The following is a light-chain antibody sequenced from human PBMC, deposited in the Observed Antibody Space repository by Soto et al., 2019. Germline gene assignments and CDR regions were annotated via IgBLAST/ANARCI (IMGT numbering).Light chain of an antibody. V-gene: IGKV3-20*01. Sequence: ETVLTQSPGTLSLSPGERATLSCRASQSLTGSFLAWYQQKPGQAPKVLIYGASNRATGIPDRFSGSGSGTDFPLALSRLEPEDCAVYYCQQYSTSPRTFGQGTQLHI. CDR2: GAS. CDR3: QQYSTSPRT. CDR1: QSLTGSF. J-gene: IGKJ2*01.